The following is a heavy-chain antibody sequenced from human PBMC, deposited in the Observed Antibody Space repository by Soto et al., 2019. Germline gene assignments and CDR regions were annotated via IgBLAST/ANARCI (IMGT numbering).Heavy chain of an antibody. D-gene: IGHD4-17*01. V-gene: IGHV3-33*01. Sequence: QVQLVESGGGVVQPGRSLRLSCAASGFTFSSYGMHWVRQAPGKGLEWVAVIWYDGSNKYYADSVKGRFTISRDNSKNTLYLQMNSLRAEDTAVYYCARDQGTVMVQYYFDYWGQGTLVTVSS. CDR2: IWYDGSNK. J-gene: IGHJ4*02. CDR3: ARDQGTVMVQYYFDY. CDR1: GFTFSSYG.